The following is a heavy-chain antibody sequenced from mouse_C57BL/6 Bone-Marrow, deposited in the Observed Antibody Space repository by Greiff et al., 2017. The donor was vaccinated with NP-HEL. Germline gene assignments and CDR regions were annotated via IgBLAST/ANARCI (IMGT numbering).Heavy chain of an antibody. J-gene: IGHJ1*03. CDR2: INPNNGGT. Sequence: EVQLQQSGPELVKPGASVKISCKASGYTFTDYYMNWVKQSHGKSLEWIGDINPNNGGTSYNQKFKGKATLTVDKSSSTAYMELRSLTSEDSAVYYWASRGGGLRRDGWYFDVWGTGTTVTVSS. CDR1: GYTFTDYY. D-gene: IGHD2-4*01. V-gene: IGHV1-26*01. CDR3: ASRGGGLRRDGWYFDV.